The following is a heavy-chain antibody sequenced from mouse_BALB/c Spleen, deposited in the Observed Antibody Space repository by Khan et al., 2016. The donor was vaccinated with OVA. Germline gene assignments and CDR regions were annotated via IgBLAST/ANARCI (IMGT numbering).Heavy chain of an antibody. D-gene: IGHD2-10*01. J-gene: IGHJ3*01. Sequence: EVQGVESGGGLVKPGGSLKLSCEVSGFAFNSYDMSWVRQTPEKRLEWVATISSTGSYTYYPDSVTGRFTISRDTARNTLYLQMSSLRSEDTALYYCTRPSYYGNPWFTYWGQGTLVTVSA. CDR3: TRPSYYGNPWFTY. CDR1: GFAFNSYD. V-gene: IGHV5-9*02. CDR2: ISSTGSYT.